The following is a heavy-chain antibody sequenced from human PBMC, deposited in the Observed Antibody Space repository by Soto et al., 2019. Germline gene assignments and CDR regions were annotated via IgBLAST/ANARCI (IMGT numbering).Heavy chain of an antibody. J-gene: IGHJ5*02. D-gene: IGHD3-10*01. V-gene: IGHV1-18*01. CDR2: ISAYNGNT. CDR3: AGTHQRITMVRGVITSLNWFDP. Sequence: ASVKVSCKASGYTFTSYGISWVRQAPGQGLEWMGWISAYNGNTNYAQKLQGRVTMTTDTSTSTAYMELRSLRSDDTAVYYCAGTHQRITMVRGVITSLNWFDPWGQ. CDR1: GYTFTSYG.